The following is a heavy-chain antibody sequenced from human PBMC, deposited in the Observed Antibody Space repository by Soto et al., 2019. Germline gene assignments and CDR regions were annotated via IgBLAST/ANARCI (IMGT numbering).Heavy chain of an antibody. CDR1: GFIFSKYW. CDR2: IDDDGSST. CDR3: ARGRYSSSLNYGMDV. D-gene: IGHD6-13*01. V-gene: IGHV3-74*01. J-gene: IGHJ6*02. Sequence: PGGSLRLSCAASGFIFSKYWMHWARQAPGKGLVWVSRIDDDGSSTSYADSVKGRFTISRDNAKNTLYLQMDSLRAEDTAVYYCARGRYSSSLNYGMDVWGQGTTVTVS.